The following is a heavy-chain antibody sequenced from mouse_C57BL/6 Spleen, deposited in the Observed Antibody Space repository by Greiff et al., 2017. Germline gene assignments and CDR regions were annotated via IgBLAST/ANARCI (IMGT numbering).Heavy chain of an antibody. CDR1: GFTFSSYA. D-gene: IGHD2-4*01. V-gene: IGHV5-4*03. CDR2: ISDGGSYT. Sequence: EVKLMESGGGLVKPGGSLKLSCAASGFTFSSYAMSWVRQTPEKRLEWVATISDGGSYTYYPDNVKGRFTISRDNAKNNLYLQMSHLKSEDTAMYYCARGDYDYWFAYWGQGTLVTVSA. J-gene: IGHJ3*01. CDR3: ARGDYDYWFAY.